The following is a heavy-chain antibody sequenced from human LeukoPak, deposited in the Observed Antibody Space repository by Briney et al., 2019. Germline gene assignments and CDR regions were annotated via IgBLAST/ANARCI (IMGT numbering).Heavy chain of an antibody. V-gene: IGHV3-20*01. Sequence: PGGSLRLSCAASGFSLSNYWMSWVRQAPGKGLEWVSGINWNGGSTGYADSVKGRFTISRDNAKNSLYLQMNSLRAEDTALYHCXRXRVPRTPNSSGWYEPPHYYMDVWGKGTTVTISS. CDR1: GFSLSNYW. CDR2: INWNGGST. CDR3: XRXRVPRTPNSSGWYEPPHYYMDV. J-gene: IGHJ6*03. D-gene: IGHD6-19*01.